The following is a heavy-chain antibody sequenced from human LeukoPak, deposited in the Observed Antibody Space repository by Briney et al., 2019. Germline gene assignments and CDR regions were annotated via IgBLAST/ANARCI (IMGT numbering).Heavy chain of an antibody. CDR2: IYYSGST. D-gene: IGHD6-19*01. Sequence: SETLSLTCTVSGGSISSSSYYWGWLRQPPGKGLEWIGSIYYSGSTYYNPSLKSRVTISVDTSKNQFSLKLSSVTAADTAVYYCVRRAVADSNYFDYWGQGTLVTVSS. V-gene: IGHV4-39*01. CDR1: GGSISSSSYY. CDR3: VRRAVADSNYFDY. J-gene: IGHJ4*02.